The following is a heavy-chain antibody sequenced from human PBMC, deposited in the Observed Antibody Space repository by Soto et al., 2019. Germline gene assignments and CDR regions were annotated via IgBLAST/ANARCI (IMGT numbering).Heavy chain of an antibody. CDR2: ISAHNGNP. D-gene: IGHD4-17*01. J-gene: IGHJ4*02. Sequence: QAHLVQSGPEVKKPGASVKVSCKGSGYIFTSYGIAWVRQAPGQGLEWMGWISAHNGNPEYAQKFQGRVPVPRDTSTSTGDLELRSLRSVGTALYYCARGRYGDYWGQGALVTVSS. CDR1: GYIFTSYG. CDR3: ARGRYGDY. V-gene: IGHV1-18*01.